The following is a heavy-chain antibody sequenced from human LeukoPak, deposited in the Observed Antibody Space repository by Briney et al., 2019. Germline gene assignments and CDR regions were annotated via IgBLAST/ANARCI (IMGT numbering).Heavy chain of an antibody. D-gene: IGHD1-26*01. Sequence: GGSLRLSCVASGFSFRNYAIHWVRQAPGKGREYVSVINTDGRITYYADSVKGRFTISRDNSKNTVYLQMGSLRGEDMAVYYCTRDGGSFCDFDYWGQGALVTVSS. V-gene: IGHV3-64*02. CDR3: TRDGGSFCDFDY. CDR1: GFSFRNYA. J-gene: IGHJ4*02. CDR2: INTDGRIT.